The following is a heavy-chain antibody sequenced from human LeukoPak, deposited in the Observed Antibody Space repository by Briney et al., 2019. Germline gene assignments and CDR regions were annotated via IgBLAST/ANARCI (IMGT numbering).Heavy chain of an antibody. CDR2: IYGSGTT. Sequence: PSQTLSLTCTVSGGSVSSATYYWSWIRQPAGEGLEWIGRIYGSGTTNYNPSLKSRVTISLDASENQFSLKLSSVTAADTAVYYCARGYSYTNFDYWGQGTLVTVSS. CDR3: ARGYSYTNFDY. CDR1: GGSVSSATYY. V-gene: IGHV4-61*02. J-gene: IGHJ4*02. D-gene: IGHD5-18*01.